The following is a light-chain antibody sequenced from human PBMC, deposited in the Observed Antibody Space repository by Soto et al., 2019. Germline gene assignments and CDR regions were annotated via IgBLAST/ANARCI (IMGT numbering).Light chain of an antibody. CDR2: AAS. Sequence: EIVLTQSPATLSLSPGERATLSCRASQSVNTYLAWYQQKPGQAPRLLIYAASNRATGIPARFSGSGSGTDFTLTISSLEPEDFAVYYCQQRRNWPLTFGPGTKVDFK. J-gene: IGKJ3*01. CDR3: QQRRNWPLT. V-gene: IGKV3-11*01. CDR1: QSVNTY.